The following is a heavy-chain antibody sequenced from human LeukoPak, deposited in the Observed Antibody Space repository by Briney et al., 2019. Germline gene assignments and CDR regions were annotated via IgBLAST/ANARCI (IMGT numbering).Heavy chain of an antibody. D-gene: IGHD3-16*01. J-gene: IGHJ4*02. Sequence: GGSLRLSCAASGFTFSSHSMNWVRQAPGKGLEWVSSISSSSYIYYADSVKGRFTISRDNAKNSLYLQMNSLRAEDTAVYYCARERGSPVDFDYWGQGPLVTVSS. V-gene: IGHV3-21*01. CDR1: GFTFSSHS. CDR2: ISSSSYI. CDR3: ARERGSPVDFDY.